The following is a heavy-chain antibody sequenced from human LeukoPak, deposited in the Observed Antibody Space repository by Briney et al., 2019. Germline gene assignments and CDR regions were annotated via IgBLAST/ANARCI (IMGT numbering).Heavy chain of an antibody. CDR3: AIGGVGGYEESGYFDY. D-gene: IGHD5-12*01. J-gene: IGHJ4*02. V-gene: IGHV3-48*03. CDR1: GFTFSSYE. Sequence: GGSLRLSCAASGFTFSSYEMNWVRQAPGKGLEWVSYISSSGSTIYYADSVKGRFTISRDNAKNSLYLQMNSLRAEDTAVYYCAIGGVGGYEESGYFDYWGQGTRVTVSS. CDR2: ISSSGSTI.